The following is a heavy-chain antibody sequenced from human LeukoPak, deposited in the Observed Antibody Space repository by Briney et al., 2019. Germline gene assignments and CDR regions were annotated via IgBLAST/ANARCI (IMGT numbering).Heavy chain of an antibody. J-gene: IGHJ4*02. V-gene: IGHV4-38-2*01. CDR2: LHHSGST. CDR1: GYSITSTYW. Sequence: SETLSLTCAVSGYSITSTYWWGWIRQTPGRGLEWIGSLHHSGSTSYSPSLKSRVPISVDTSKNQFSLRLSSVTAADTAVYYCARVGGDDSTGHYSVDYWGQGTLVTVSS. D-gene: IGHD3-22*01. CDR3: ARVGGDDSTGHYSVDY.